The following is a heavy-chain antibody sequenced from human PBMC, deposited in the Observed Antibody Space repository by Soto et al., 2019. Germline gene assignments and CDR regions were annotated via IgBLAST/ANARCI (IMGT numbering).Heavy chain of an antibody. V-gene: IGHV3-23*01. J-gene: IGHJ5*02. CDR1: GFTFTNYA. CDR2: SGSGGDT. CDR3: AKGSRQTGFDP. Sequence: GGSLRLSCVASGFTFTNYAMYWVRQAPGKGLEWVSASGSGGDTYFADSVKGRFTISRDNSKNTLYLQMNSLRPEDTALYYCAKGSRQTGFDPWGQGTLVTSPQ.